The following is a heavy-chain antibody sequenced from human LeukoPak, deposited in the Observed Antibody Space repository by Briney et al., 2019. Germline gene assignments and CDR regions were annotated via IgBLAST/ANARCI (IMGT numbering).Heavy chain of an antibody. J-gene: IGHJ4*02. D-gene: IGHD3-10*01. CDR1: GFTFSSYA. V-gene: IGHV3-30*07. Sequence: PGGSLRLSCAASGFTFSSYAMHWVRQAPGKGLEWVAVISYDGSNKYYADSVKGRFTISRDNSKNTLYLQMNSLRAEDTAVYYCARAAGSGSYYREGIDYWGQGTLVTVSS. CDR2: ISYDGSNK. CDR3: ARAAGSGSYYREGIDY.